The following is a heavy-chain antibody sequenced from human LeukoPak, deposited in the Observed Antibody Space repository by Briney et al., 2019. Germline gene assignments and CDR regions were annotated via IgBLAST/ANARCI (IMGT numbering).Heavy chain of an antibody. Sequence: GGSLRLSCAASGFIVSSNYINWVRQAPGKGLEWVSSISSSSSYIYYADSVKGRFTISRDNAKNSLYLQMNSLRAEDTAVYYCARDAGNSSGWYGLWRSDYYMDVWGKGTTVTVSS. D-gene: IGHD6-19*01. J-gene: IGHJ6*03. CDR3: ARDAGNSSGWYGLWRSDYYMDV. CDR1: GFIVSSNY. CDR2: ISSSSSYI. V-gene: IGHV3-21*01.